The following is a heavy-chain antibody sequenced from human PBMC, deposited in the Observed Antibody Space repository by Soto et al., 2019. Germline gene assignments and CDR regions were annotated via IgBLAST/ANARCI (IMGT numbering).Heavy chain of an antibody. V-gene: IGHV3-72*01. CDR1: GFTFSDHY. J-gene: IGHJ6*01. D-gene: IGHD1-26*01. CDR2: SRNRVNSHTT. CDR3: TRGLLGGAPSYTSHGMDV. Sequence: EVQLVESGGGLVQPGGSLRLSCAASGFTFSDHYMDWVRQAPGKGLEWVARSRNRVNSHTTEYAASVKGRFTISRDESQSSLYLQMNSLKIEDTAVYYCTRGLLGGAPSYTSHGMDVWGQGTTVTVSS.